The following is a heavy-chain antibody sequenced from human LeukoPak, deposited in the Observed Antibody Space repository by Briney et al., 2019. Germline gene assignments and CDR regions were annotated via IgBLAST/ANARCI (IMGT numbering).Heavy chain of an antibody. V-gene: IGHV3-11*03. D-gene: IGHD6-19*01. CDR3: TRITVVAGNTYLADY. J-gene: IGHJ4*02. CDR2: ISGSSSYT. CDR1: GFTFSDYY. Sequence: PGGSLRLSCAASGFTFSDYYMSWIRQAPGKGLEWVAYISGSSSYTNYADSVKGRFTIPRDNANNSLYLQMNSLRAEDTAVYYCTRITVVAGNTYLADYWGQGTLVTVSS.